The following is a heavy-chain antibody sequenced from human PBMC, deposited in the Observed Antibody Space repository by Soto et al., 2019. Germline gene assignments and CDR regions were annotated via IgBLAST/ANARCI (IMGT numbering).Heavy chain of an antibody. D-gene: IGHD3-16*01. Sequence: ASVKVSCKVSGYRFTTYGINWVRQAPGQGLEWVGWFNPDNQNTNYAQKFQDRVSLTTDSSTNAAYMELRDLRSDDTAVYYCARVRFGDPFDFWGQGSLVPVSS. V-gene: IGHV1-18*01. J-gene: IGHJ4*02. CDR3: ARVRFGDPFDF. CDR1: GYRFTTYG. CDR2: FNPDNQNT.